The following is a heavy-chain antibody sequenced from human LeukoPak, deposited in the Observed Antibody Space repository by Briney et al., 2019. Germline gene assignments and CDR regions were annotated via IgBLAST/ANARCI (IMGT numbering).Heavy chain of an antibody. CDR3: ARESSRRQAFDP. CDR2: IYYSGST. Sequence: SETLSLTCTVSGGSFSSGSYYWSWLRQPPGTGLEWIGYIYYSGSTNYNPSLKSRVTISVDTSKNQFSLKLSSVTAADTAVYYCARESSRRQAFDPWGRGTLVTVSS. D-gene: IGHD6-13*01. J-gene: IGHJ5*02. V-gene: IGHV4-61*01. CDR1: GGSFSSGSYY.